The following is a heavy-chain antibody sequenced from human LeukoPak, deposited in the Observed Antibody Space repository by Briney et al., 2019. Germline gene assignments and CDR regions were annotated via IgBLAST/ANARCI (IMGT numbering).Heavy chain of an antibody. J-gene: IGHJ4*02. CDR2: INPSGGST. D-gene: IGHD2-15*01. Sequence: ASVKVSCKASGYTFTSYYMHWVRQAPGQGLEWMGIINPSGGSTSYAQKFQGRVTMTRDMSTSTVYMELSSLRSEDTAVYYCVRDRFYCSGGSCYSPDGFDYWGQGTLVTVSS. V-gene: IGHV1-46*01. CDR3: VRDRFYCSGGSCYSPDGFDY. CDR1: GYTFTSYY.